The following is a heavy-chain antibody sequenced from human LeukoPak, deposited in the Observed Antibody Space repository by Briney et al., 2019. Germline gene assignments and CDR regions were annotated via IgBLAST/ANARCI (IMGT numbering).Heavy chain of an antibody. Sequence: SQTLSLTCTVSGGSMYSADYYWNWIRQPPGKGLEWIGYIYYSGTTSYNPSLKSRVTISVDTSKNQFSLKLTSVTAADTAVYYCARDVSLVRGAYPNWLDPWGQGTLVTVSS. CDR1: GGSMYSADYY. J-gene: IGHJ5*02. CDR3: ARDVSLVRGAYPNWLDP. CDR2: IYYSGTT. V-gene: IGHV4-30-4*01. D-gene: IGHD3-10*01.